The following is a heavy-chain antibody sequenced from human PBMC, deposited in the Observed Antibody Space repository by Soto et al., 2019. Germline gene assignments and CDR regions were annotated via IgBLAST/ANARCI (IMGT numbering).Heavy chain of an antibody. D-gene: IGHD3-10*01. V-gene: IGHV1-69*06. CDR3: ARGVYGAGNYYSGPSAFDI. CDR1: GGTLSDHG. CDR2: TIPVFNTA. J-gene: IGHJ3*02. Sequence: QVQLEQSGAEVKKPGSSVKVSCKASGGTLSDHGVAWLRQAPGQGLEWMGGTIPVFNTAKYAQKFQGRVTVTAYKFTNIDYMELSSLRSKDTAFYFCARGVYGAGNYYSGPSAFDIWGQGTMVIVSS.